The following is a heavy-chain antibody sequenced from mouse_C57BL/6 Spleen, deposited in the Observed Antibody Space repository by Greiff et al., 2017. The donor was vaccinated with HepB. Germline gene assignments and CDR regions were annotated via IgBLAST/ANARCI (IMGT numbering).Heavy chain of an antibody. V-gene: IGHV1-61*01. CDR2: IYPSDSET. Sequence: QVQLQQPGAELVRPGSSVKLSCKASGYTFTSYWMDWVKQRPGQGLEWIGNIYPSDSETHYNQKFKDKATLTVDKSSSTAYMQLSSLTSEDSAVYYCARSRIYYGNYVTPIDYWGQGTTLTVSS. CDR1: GYTFTSYW. D-gene: IGHD2-1*01. CDR3: ARSRIYYGNYVTPIDY. J-gene: IGHJ2*01.